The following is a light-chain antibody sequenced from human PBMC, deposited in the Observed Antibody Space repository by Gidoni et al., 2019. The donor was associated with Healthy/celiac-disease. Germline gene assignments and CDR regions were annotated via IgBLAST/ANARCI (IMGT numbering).Light chain of an antibody. J-gene: IGKJ1*01. CDR3: QQSYGTPWT. V-gene: IGKV1-39*01. Sequence: DIQMTQSPSSLSASVGDRVTITCRASQTISNYLNWFQQKPGKAPNLLIYAASSLQSGVPSRFSGSGSGTDFTLTISSLQPEDFATYYCQQSYGTPWTLGQGTKVEIK. CDR2: AAS. CDR1: QTISNY.